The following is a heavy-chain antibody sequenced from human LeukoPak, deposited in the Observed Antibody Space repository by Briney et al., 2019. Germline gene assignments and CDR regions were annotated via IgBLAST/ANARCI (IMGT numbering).Heavy chain of an antibody. CDR1: GGSISSSDYY. D-gene: IGHD3-3*01. V-gene: IGHV4-39*07. J-gene: IGHJ5*02. Sequence: SETLSLTCVVSGGSISSSDYYWAWIRQPPGKGLEWIGSIYYSGSTLYNSPLKSRVTISVDTSKNQFSLKLSSVTAADTAVYYCARDYPALWSGYYMNWFDPWGQGTLVTVSS. CDR2: IYYSGST. CDR3: ARDYPALWSGYYMNWFDP.